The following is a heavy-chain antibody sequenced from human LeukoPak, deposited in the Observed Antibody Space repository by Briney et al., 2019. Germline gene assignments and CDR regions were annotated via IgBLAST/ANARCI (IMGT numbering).Heavy chain of an antibody. J-gene: IGHJ3*02. V-gene: IGHV3-23*01. CDR2: ISGSGGST. Sequence: GGSLRLSCAASGFTFSSYAMSWVRQAPGKGLEWVSAISGSGGSTYYADSVKGRFTISRDNSKNTLYLQMGSLRAEDMAVYYCARVVGAKNDASDIWGQGTMVTVSS. CDR3: ARVVGAKNDASDI. D-gene: IGHD1-26*01. CDR1: GFTFSSYA.